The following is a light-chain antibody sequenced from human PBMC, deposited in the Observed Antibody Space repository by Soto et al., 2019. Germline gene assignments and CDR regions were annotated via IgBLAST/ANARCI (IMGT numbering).Light chain of an antibody. CDR2: AAA. Sequence: DIQLTQSPSFLSASVGDRVTITCRASQGISRYLAWYQQKPGKAPKLLIYAAATLQSGVPSRFSGSGSETEFTLTISSRQTEDFATYNYQQLNNYPRVTFGGGTKVEIK. CDR1: QGISRY. CDR3: QQLNNYPRVT. J-gene: IGKJ4*01. V-gene: IGKV1-9*01.